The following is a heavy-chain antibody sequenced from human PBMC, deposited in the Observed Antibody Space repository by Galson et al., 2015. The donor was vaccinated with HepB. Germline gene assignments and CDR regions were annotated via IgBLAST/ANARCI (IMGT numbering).Heavy chain of an antibody. V-gene: IGHV3-23*01. CDR2: ISGSGIISGGSI. D-gene: IGHD3-22*01. Sequence: SLRLSCAASGFTFSSYAMNWVRQAPGKGLEWVSLISGSGIISGGSIYYADPVKGRFIISRDNSKNTLYLQMNSLRVEDTGVYYCAKGGYSDSDGHYTFEYWGQGTLVTVSS. CDR1: GFTFSSYA. CDR3: AKGGYSDSDGHYTFEY. J-gene: IGHJ4*02.